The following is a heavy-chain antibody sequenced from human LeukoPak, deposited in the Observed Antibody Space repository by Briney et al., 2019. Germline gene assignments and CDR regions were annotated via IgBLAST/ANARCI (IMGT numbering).Heavy chain of an antibody. J-gene: IGHJ6*02. CDR2: RNPNSGKT. V-gene: IGHV1-8*01. D-gene: IGHD3-10*01. CDR3: ARGGTLVQGVTILYGMDV. CDR1: GGTFTSYD. Sequence: ASVTVSCKTSGGTFTSYDLNWVRQATGQGLDWMGWRNPNSGKTAYAQTFRGRVAMTGETSTSTAYMELSSLRSEATAVYYCARGGTLVQGVTILYGMDVWGQGTTVTVSS.